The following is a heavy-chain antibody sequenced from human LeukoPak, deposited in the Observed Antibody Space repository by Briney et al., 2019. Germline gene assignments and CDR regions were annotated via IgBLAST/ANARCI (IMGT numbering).Heavy chain of an antibody. CDR1: GGTFSSYA. Sequence: ASVKVSCKASGGTFSSYAISWVRQAPGQGLEWMGIINPSGGGSSYAQKFQGRVTMTRDMSTSTVYMELSSLRSEDTAVYYCAGTTVTTLDYWGQGTLVTVSS. CDR2: INPSGGGS. V-gene: IGHV1-46*01. J-gene: IGHJ4*02. D-gene: IGHD4-17*01. CDR3: AGTTVTTLDY.